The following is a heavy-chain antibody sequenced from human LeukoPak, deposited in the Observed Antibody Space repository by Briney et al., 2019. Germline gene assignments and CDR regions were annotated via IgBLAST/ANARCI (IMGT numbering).Heavy chain of an antibody. J-gene: IGHJ6*03. CDR1: GYTFTRYD. CDR2: MSPRSGNT. Sequence: ASVKVSCKTSGYTFTRYDIHWVRQAAGQGLEWMGWMSPRSGNTASARKFQGRVTMTRNTSINTAYMELSSLRPEDTAVYFCARGRTESYYYVDVWGRGTTVTIPS. V-gene: IGHV1-8*01. CDR3: ARGRTESYYYVDV. D-gene: IGHD3-10*01.